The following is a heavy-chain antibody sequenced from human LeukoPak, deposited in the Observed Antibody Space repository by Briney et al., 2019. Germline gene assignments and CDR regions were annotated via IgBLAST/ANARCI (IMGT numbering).Heavy chain of an antibody. D-gene: IGHD2-15*01. CDR1: GFTFGSYV. CDR3: ARDWGSLRATLYYFDY. V-gene: IGHV3-23*01. J-gene: IGHJ4*02. CDR2: VSGSGDTT. Sequence: PGGSLRLSCAASGFTFGSYVMSWVRQAPGKGLEWVSVVSGSGDTTNYADSVKGRFTSSRDNSKNTLYQQMNSLRAEDTAVYYCARDWGSLRATLYYFDYWGQGTLVTVSS.